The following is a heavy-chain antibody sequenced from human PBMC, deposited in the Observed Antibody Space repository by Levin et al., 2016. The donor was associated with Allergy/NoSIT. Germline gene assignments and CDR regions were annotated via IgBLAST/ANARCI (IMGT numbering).Heavy chain of an antibody. Sequence: WIRQPPGKGLEWVAVISYDGSNKYYADSVKGRFTISRDNSKNTLYLQMNSLRAEDTAVYYCAKDPFAYWGQGTLVTVSS. CDR3: AKDPFAY. CDR2: ISYDGSNK. J-gene: IGHJ4*02. V-gene: IGHV3-30*18.